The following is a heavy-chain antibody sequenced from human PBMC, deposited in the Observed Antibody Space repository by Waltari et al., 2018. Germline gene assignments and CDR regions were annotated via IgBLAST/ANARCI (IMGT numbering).Heavy chain of an antibody. Sequence: EVQLVESGGGLVKPGGSLRLSRAASGFTFSSYSMNWVRQAPGKGLEWVSSISSSSSYIYYADSVKGRFTISRDNAKNSLYPQMNSLRAEDTAVYYCARDTAYDFWSGYHDTTHFDYWGQGTLVTVSS. J-gene: IGHJ4*02. CDR2: ISSSSSYI. D-gene: IGHD3-3*01. V-gene: IGHV3-21*01. CDR3: ARDTAYDFWSGYHDTTHFDY. CDR1: GFTFSSYS.